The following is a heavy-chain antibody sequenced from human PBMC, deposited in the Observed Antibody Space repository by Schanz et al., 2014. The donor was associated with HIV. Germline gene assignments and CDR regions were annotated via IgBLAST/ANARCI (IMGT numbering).Heavy chain of an antibody. V-gene: IGHV3-23*01. D-gene: IGHD3-16*01. Sequence: EVQLMDSGGGLVRPGGSLRLSCAASGLTFSNYAMSWVRQAPGKGLEWVSGISGGGGDTYYADSVKGRFTISRDNSENTLYLQMNSLRAEDTAVYYCVRAGGELGGYYYGIDAWGQGTTVSVSS. CDR3: VRAGGELGGYYYGIDA. J-gene: IGHJ6*02. CDR2: ISGGGGDT. CDR1: GLTFSNYA.